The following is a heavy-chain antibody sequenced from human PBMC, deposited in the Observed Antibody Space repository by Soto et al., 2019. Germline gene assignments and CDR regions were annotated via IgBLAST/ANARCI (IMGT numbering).Heavy chain of an antibody. Sequence: QVQLVESGGGVVQPGKSVRLSCAASGFTFSSYAIHWVRQAPGKGLEWVAVISYDGSNKYFTDSVKGRFTISRDNSKNTLYLQMSSLRAEDTAVYYCARGECSSTSCEGNYYYYGMDVWGQGTTVTVSS. CDR1: GFTFSSYA. D-gene: IGHD2-2*01. V-gene: IGHV3-30-3*01. CDR2: ISYDGSNK. J-gene: IGHJ6*02. CDR3: ARGECSSTSCEGNYYYYGMDV.